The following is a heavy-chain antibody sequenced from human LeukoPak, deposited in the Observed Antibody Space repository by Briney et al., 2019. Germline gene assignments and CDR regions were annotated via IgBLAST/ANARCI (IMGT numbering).Heavy chain of an antibody. J-gene: IGHJ6*03. CDR2: IKSKTDGGTT. Sequence: GGSLRLSCAASGFTFSNAWMSWVRQSPGKGLEWVGRIKSKTDGGTTDYAAPVKGRFTISRDDSKNTLYLQMNSLKTEDTAVYYCTTDRYCSGGSCYGRRVYYYYMDVWGKGTTVTVSS. D-gene: IGHD2-15*01. CDR3: TTDRYCSGGSCYGRRVYYYYMDV. CDR1: GFTFSNAW. V-gene: IGHV3-15*01.